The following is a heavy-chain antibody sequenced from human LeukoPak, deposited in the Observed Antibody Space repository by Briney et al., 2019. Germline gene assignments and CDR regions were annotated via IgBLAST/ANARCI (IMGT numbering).Heavy chain of an antibody. Sequence: SETLSLTCTVSGGSISSGDYYWSWIRQPPGKGLEWIGHIYYSGSTYYNPSLKSRVTISVDTSKNQFSLKLSSVTAADTAVYYCARVRHDAFDIWGQGTMVTVSS. J-gene: IGHJ3*02. D-gene: IGHD1-1*01. V-gene: IGHV4-30-4*01. CDR2: IYYSGST. CDR1: GGSISSGDYY. CDR3: ARVRHDAFDI.